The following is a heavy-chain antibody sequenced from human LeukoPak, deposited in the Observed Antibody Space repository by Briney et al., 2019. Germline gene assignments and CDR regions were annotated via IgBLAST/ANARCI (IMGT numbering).Heavy chain of an antibody. CDR2: MNPNSGNT. CDR3: ARGALSSWDFVYYYYYYMDV. V-gene: IGHV1-8*02. D-gene: IGHD6-13*01. CDR1: GYTFTGYY. J-gene: IGHJ6*03. Sequence: WASVKVSCKASGYTFTGYYMHWVRQAPGQGLEWMGWMNPNSGNTGYAQKFQGRVTMTRNTSISTAYMELSSLRSEDTAVYYCARGALSSWDFVYYYYYYMDVWGKGTTVTISS.